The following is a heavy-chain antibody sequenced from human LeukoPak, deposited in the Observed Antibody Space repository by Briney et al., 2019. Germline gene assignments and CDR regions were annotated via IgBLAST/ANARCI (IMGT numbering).Heavy chain of an antibody. D-gene: IGHD5-18*01. CDR2: ISSTSAYI. CDR3: ARGGYSHGRYYYYMDV. V-gene: IGHV3-21*06. J-gene: IGHJ6*03. CDR1: GFAFSTYS. Sequence: GGSLRLSCAASGFAFSTYSMIWVRQAPGKGLEWVSSISSTSAYIYYADSLKGRFTISRDNAKNSLHLQTNSLRAEDTAVYYCARGGYSHGRYYYYMDVWGIGTAVTVSS.